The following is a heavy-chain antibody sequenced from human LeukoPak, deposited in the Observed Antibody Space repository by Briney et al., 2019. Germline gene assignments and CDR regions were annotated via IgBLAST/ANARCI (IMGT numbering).Heavy chain of an antibody. CDR3: ARVTGSIDY. V-gene: IGHV1-8*01. D-gene: IGHD1-26*01. Sequence: ASVKVSCTASGYTFTNYDINWVRQATGQGLEWMGWININSGNTGYAQKFQGRVTMTRDTSISTAYMEVSSLRYDDTAVYYCARVTGSIDYWGQGTLVTVSS. CDR2: ININSGNT. CDR1: GYTFTNYD. J-gene: IGHJ4*02.